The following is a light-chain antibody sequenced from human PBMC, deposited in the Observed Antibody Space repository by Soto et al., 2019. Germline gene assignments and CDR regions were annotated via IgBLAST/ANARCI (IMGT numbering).Light chain of an antibody. CDR2: DAS. Sequence: IQMTQSPSTLSASVGDRVTITCRASQSISSWLAWYQQKPGKAPKLLIYDASSLESGVPSRFSGSGSGTEFTLTISSLQPDDFATYYCQQYNSYPLITFGQGTRLAIK. V-gene: IGKV1-5*01. J-gene: IGKJ5*01. CDR1: QSISSW. CDR3: QQYNSYPLIT.